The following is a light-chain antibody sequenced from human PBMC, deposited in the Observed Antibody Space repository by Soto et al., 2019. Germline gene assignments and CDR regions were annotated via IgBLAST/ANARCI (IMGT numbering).Light chain of an antibody. CDR2: AAS. CDR1: QTIGNF. V-gene: IGKV1-39*01. J-gene: IGKJ2*02. Sequence: DIQMTQSPSSLAASVGDRVTITCRAGQTIGNFLNWYQQRTRKAPKLLISAASSLQSGVPSRFNGSRSGTDFTLTISSVQPEDFATYYCQQTWDAPCTFGRGTNLEIK. CDR3: QQTWDAPCT.